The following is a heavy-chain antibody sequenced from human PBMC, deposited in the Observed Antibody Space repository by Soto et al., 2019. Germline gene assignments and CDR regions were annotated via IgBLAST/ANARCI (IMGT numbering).Heavy chain of an antibody. D-gene: IGHD2-21*02. CDR3: ARGYGGNSRYYFDY. J-gene: IGHJ4*02. V-gene: IGHV3-48*03. CDR2: ISSSGSTR. CDR1: GFTFSSYE. Sequence: GESLKISCAASGFTFSSYEMNWVRQAPGKGLEWVSYISSSGSTRYFADSVKGRFTISRDNAKDSLYLQMNSLRAEDTAVYYCARGYGGNSRYYFDYWGQGTLVTVSS.